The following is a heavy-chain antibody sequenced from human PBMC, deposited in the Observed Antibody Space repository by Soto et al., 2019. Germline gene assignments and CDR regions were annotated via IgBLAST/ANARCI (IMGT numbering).Heavy chain of an antibody. CDR2: ISYDGSNK. V-gene: IGHV3-30*18. Sequence: QVQLVESGGGVVQPGRSLRLSCAASGFTFSSYGMHWVRQAPGKGLEWVAVISYDGSNKYYADSVKGRFTISRDNSKNTLYLQMNSVRAEDRAVYYCAKGGQYLLWFGELCYWGQGTLVTVSS. D-gene: IGHD3-10*01. CDR1: GFTFSSYG. CDR3: AKGGQYLLWFGELCY. J-gene: IGHJ4*02.